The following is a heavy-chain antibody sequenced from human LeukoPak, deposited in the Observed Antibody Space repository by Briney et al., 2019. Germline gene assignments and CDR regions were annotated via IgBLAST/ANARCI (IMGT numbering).Heavy chain of an antibody. CDR1: GFTFSSYS. CDR2: ISSSSSTI. V-gene: IGHV3-48*01. D-gene: IGHD6-19*01. J-gene: IGHJ6*02. Sequence: GGSLRLSCAASGFTFSSYSMNWVRHAPGKGLEWVSYISSSSSTIYYADSVKGRFTISRDNAKNSLYLQMNSLRAEDTAVYYCARAVAGTLYYYYGMDVWGQGTTVTVSS. CDR3: ARAVAGTLYYYYGMDV.